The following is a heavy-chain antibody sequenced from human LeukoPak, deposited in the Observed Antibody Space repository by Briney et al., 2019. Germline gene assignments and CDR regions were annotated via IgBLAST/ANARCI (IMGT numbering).Heavy chain of an antibody. Sequence: GGSLRLSCAASGFTFSSYAMSWVRQAPGKGLEWVSAISSSGGSTYYADSVKGRFTISRDNSKNTLYLQMNSLRAEDTAVYYCAPRPSGYDWGYWGQGTLVTVSS. CDR2: ISSSGGST. J-gene: IGHJ4*02. CDR3: APRPSGYDWGY. CDR1: GFTFSSYA. V-gene: IGHV3-23*01. D-gene: IGHD5-12*01.